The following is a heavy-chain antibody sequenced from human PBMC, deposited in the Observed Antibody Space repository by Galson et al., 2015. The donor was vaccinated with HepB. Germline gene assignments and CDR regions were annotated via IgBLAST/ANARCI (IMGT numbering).Heavy chain of an antibody. D-gene: IGHD2-15*01. CDR2: INPSGGST. CDR1: GYTFTSYY. CDR3: AQSPQRTQVSTDY. V-gene: IGHV1-46*01. Sequence: SVKVSCKASGYTFTSYYMHWVRQAPGQGLEWMGIINPSGGSTSYAQKFQGRVTTTRDTSTSTVYMELSSLRSEDTAVYYCAQSPQRTQVSTDYWGQGTLATVSS. J-gene: IGHJ4*02.